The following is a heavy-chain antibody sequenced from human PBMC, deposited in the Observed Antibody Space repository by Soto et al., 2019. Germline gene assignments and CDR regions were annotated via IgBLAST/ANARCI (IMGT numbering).Heavy chain of an antibody. CDR1: GFTFRRSW. D-gene: IGHD2-2*01. Sequence: PGGSLRLSCAASGFTFRRSWMSWVRQAPGKGLEWVANIKQDGSEKYYVDSVKGRFTISRDNAKNSLYLQVNSLRAEDTAFYYCVRDRGYCSSTSCPDAFDIWGQGTMVTVSS. J-gene: IGHJ3*02. V-gene: IGHV3-7*01. CDR2: IKQDGSEK. CDR3: VRDRGYCSSTSCPDAFDI.